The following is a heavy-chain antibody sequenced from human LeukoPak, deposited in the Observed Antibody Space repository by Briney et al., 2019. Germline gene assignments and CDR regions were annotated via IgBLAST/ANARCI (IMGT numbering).Heavy chain of an antibody. J-gene: IGHJ4*02. CDR1: GFTFSSYA. Sequence: PGGSLRLSCAASGFTFSSYAMSWVRQAPGKGLEWVSAISGSGGSTYYADSVKGRFTISRDNSKNTLYLQMNSLRAEDTAVYYCAKAGTIFGVVIIPDQNYYFDYWGQGTLVTVSS. D-gene: IGHD3-3*01. CDR3: AKAGTIFGVVIIPDQNYYFDY. CDR2: ISGSGGST. V-gene: IGHV3-23*01.